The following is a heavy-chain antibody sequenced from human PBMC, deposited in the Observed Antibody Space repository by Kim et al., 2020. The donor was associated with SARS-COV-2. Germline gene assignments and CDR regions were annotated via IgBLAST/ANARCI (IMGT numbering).Heavy chain of an antibody. V-gene: IGHV4-30-4*01. D-gene: IGHD2-8*01. Sequence: SETLSLTCTVSGGSITIGDYYWSWVRQTPGKGLEWIGSIHYIGTTYDNPSLKSRVTISAATSKNQFSLTLSSVTAAYTAVYFCARGNGIFYVLDVWGQVT. CDR1: GGSITIGDYY. CDR2: IHYIGTT. CDR3: ARGNGIFYVLDV. J-gene: IGHJ6*02.